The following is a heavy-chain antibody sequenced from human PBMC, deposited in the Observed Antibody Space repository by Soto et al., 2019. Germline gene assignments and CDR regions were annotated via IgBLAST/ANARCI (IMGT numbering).Heavy chain of an antibody. CDR1: GGSVSSYY. J-gene: IGHJ3*02. CDR3: ARDGGQIYDSSGYYYQVDSFDI. Sequence: PSETLSLTCTVSGGSVSSYYWSWIRQPPGKGLEWIGYIYYSGSTNYNPSLKSRVTISVDTSKNQFSLKLSSVTAADTAVYYCARDGGQIYDSSGYYYQVDSFDIWGQGTMVTVS. D-gene: IGHD3-22*01. CDR2: IYYSGST. V-gene: IGHV4-59*02.